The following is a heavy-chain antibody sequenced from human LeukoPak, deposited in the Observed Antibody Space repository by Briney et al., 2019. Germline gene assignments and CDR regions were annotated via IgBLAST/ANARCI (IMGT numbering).Heavy chain of an antibody. CDR3: ARPSETMLLGAFDI. V-gene: IGHV4-61*08. Sequence: SQTLSLTCTVSGGSISSGGYYWSWIRQPPGKGLEWIGYIYYSGSTNYNPSLKSRVTISVDTSKNQFSLKLRSVTAADTAVYYCARPSETMLLGAFDIWGQGTMVTVSS. CDR2: IYYSGST. J-gene: IGHJ3*02. D-gene: IGHD2-15*01. CDR1: GGSISSGGYY.